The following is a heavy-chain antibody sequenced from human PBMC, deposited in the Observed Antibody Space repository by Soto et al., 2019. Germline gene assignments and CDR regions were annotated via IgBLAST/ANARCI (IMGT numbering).Heavy chain of an antibody. J-gene: IGHJ3*02. CDR1: GFTFSSYE. CDR2: ISSSGSTI. Sequence: EVQLVESGGGLVQPGGSLRLSCAASGFTFSSYEMNWVHQAPGKGLEWVSYISSSGSTIYYADSVKGRFTISRDNAKNSLYLQMNSLRAEDTAVYYCARDDWRGSDAFDIWGQGTMVTVSS. CDR3: ARDDWRGSDAFDI. D-gene: IGHD3-3*01. V-gene: IGHV3-48*03.